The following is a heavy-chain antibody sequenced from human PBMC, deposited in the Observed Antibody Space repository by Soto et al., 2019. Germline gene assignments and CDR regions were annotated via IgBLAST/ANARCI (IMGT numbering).Heavy chain of an antibody. CDR3: AREGRVATFDY. CDR1: GGSVSSGSYF. D-gene: IGHD5-12*01. J-gene: IGHJ4*02. V-gene: IGHV4-61*01. Sequence: QVQLQESGPGLVKPSETLSLTCNVSGGSVSSGSYFWSWIRQPPGKGLEWIGYIYNSGNTKYNPSLKGRFTRSADTSNNQFSLKLSSVTAADTAVYYCAREGRVATFDYWGQGSLVTVSS. CDR2: IYNSGNT.